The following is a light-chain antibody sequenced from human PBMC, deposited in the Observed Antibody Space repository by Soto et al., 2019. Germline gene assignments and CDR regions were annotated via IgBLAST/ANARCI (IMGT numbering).Light chain of an antibody. V-gene: IGKV3-11*01. J-gene: IGKJ1*01. Sequence: IVLTQSPATQSLSPGVRAALSCRASQSVSTSLAWYQHKPGQAPRLIIYDPSKRAPGIPARFSGSGSGTDFTLTISSPEPEDFAVYYCQVRDVWPTFGQGTKV. CDR1: QSVSTS. CDR2: DPS. CDR3: QVRDVWPT.